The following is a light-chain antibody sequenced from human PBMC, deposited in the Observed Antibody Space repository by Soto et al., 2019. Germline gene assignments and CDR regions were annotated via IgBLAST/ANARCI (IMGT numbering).Light chain of an antibody. V-gene: IGKV1-39*01. CDR1: QRISNY. Sequence: DIQMTQSPSSLSASVGDSVTITCRASQRISNYLNWYQQKPEKAPRLLIYGASSVQSGVPSRFSGSGSGTDFTLTISSLQPEDFATYYCQQSYSTLWTFGQGTKVEIK. CDR3: QQSYSTLWT. J-gene: IGKJ1*01. CDR2: GAS.